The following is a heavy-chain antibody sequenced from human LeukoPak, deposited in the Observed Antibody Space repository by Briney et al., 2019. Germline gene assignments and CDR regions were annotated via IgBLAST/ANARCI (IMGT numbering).Heavy chain of an antibody. CDR1: GFTFSSYG. J-gene: IGHJ4*02. CDR3: AKDADSGSYLRPSYFDY. D-gene: IGHD1-26*01. CDR2: ISYDGSNK. V-gene: IGHV3-30*18. Sequence: GGSLRLSCAASGFTFSSYGMHWVRQAPGKGLEWVAVISYDGSNKYYADSVKGRFTISRDNSKNTLYLQMNSLRAEDTAVYYCAKDADSGSYLRPSYFDYWGQGTLVTVPS.